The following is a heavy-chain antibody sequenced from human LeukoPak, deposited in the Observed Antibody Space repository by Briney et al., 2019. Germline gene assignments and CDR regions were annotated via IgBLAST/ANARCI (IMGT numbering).Heavy chain of an antibody. CDR3: ARDLAATERLLYRKANYGMDV. CDR1: GGSFSGYY. CDR2: INHSGST. J-gene: IGHJ6*02. V-gene: IGHV4-34*01. D-gene: IGHD2-2*02. Sequence: SETLSLTCAVYGGSFSGYYWSWIRQPPGKGLEWIGEINHSGSTNYNPSLKSRVTISVDTSKNQFSLKLSSVTAADTAVYYCARDLAATERLLYRKANYGMDVWGQGTTVTVSS.